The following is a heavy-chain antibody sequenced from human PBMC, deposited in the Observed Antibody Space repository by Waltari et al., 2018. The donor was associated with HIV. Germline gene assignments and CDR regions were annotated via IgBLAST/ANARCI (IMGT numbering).Heavy chain of an antibody. CDR1: GGSFSGYY. CDR3: ARVRGSRLSGYYYYMDV. V-gene: IGHV4-34*01. D-gene: IGHD3-16*01. Sequence: QVQLQQWGAGLLKPSETLSLTCAVYGGSFSGYYWSWIRQPPGKGLEWIGEINHSGSTNYNPSLKSRVTISVDTSKNQFSLKRSSVTAADTAVYYCARVRGSRLSGYYYYMDVWGKGTTVTVSS. CDR2: INHSGST. J-gene: IGHJ6*03.